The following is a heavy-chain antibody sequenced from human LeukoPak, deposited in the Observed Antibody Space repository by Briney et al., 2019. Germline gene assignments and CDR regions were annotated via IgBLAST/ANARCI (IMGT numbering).Heavy chain of an antibody. CDR2: ISWNSGSI. J-gene: IGHJ4*02. Sequence: GGSLRLSCAASGFTFSSYWMHWVRQAPGKGLEWVSGISWNSGSIGYADSVKGRFTISRDNAKNSLYLQMNSLRAEDTALYYCAKARTYSSGWHALGYWGQGTLVTVSS. CDR1: GFTFSSYW. CDR3: AKARTYSSGWHALGY. V-gene: IGHV3-9*01. D-gene: IGHD6-19*01.